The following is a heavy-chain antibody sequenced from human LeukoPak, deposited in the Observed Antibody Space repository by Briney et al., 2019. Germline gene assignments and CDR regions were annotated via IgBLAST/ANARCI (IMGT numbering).Heavy chain of an antibody. Sequence: SETLSLTCTVSGGSISSYYWSWIRQPPGKGLEWIGEINHSGSTNYNPSLKSRVTISVDTSKSQFSLRLSSVTAADTAVYYCARRGRYGAGPLYYYYGMDVWGQGTTVTVSS. CDR3: ARRGRYGAGPLYYYYGMDV. V-gene: IGHV4-34*01. CDR2: INHSGST. D-gene: IGHD3-10*01. J-gene: IGHJ6*02. CDR1: GGSISSYY.